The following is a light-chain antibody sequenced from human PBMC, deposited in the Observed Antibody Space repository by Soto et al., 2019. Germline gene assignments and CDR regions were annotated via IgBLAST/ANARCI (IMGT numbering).Light chain of an antibody. CDR3: QQYGSSPLT. Sequence: EIVLTQSPGTLSLSPGERATLSCRASQSVSSSYLAWYQQKPGQAPRLLIYDASSRATGIPDRFSGSGSGTEFTITISRLEPEDFAVFYCQQYGSSPLTFGGGTKVEIK. V-gene: IGKV3-20*01. CDR2: DAS. J-gene: IGKJ4*01. CDR1: QSVSSSY.